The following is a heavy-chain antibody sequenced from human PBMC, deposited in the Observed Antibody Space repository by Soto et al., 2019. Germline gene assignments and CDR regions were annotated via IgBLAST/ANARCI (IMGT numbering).Heavy chain of an antibody. CDR2: IIPIFGKP. CDR3: ARAGYCSGSSCYWFDY. CDR1: GETFSSYA. J-gene: IGHJ4*02. V-gene: IGHV1-69*06. D-gene: IGHD2-15*01. Sequence: QVQLVQSGAEVKKPGSSVKVSCKASGETFSSYAFSWVRQAPGQGLEWMGGIIPIFGKPSYAQRFQGRVTITADKSTSTVYMELSRLKSEDTATYYCARAGYCSGSSCYWFDYWGQGTLVTASS.